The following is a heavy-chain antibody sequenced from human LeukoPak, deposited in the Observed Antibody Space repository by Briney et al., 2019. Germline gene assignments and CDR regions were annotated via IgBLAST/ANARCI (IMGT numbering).Heavy chain of an antibody. J-gene: IGHJ4*02. D-gene: IGHD1-26*01. CDR2: ISRSGSYT. V-gene: IGHV3-48*03. CDR3: ARSTILNAFDS. Sequence: GGSLKLSCAASGFSFSTYEMNWVCQAPGKGLEWVSYISRSGSYTYYAASVKGRFTISRDDAKSSLYLQMNSLRAEDTALYFCARSTILNAFDSWGQGILVTVSS. CDR1: GFSFSTYE.